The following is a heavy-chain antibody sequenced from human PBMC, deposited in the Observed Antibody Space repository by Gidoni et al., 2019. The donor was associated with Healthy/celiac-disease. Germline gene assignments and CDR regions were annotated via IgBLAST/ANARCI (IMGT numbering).Heavy chain of an antibody. V-gene: IGHV4-34*01. CDR1: GGSFSGYY. CDR2: INHSGST. Sequence: QVQLQQWGAGLLKPSETLSLTCAVYGGSFSGYYWSWIRQPPGKGLEWIGEINHSGSTNYNPSLKSRVTISVDTSKNQFSLKLSSVTAADTAVYYCARGLKTTVRSSTQDVWGQGTTVTVSS. CDR3: ARGLKTTVRSSTQDV. D-gene: IGHD4-17*01. J-gene: IGHJ6*02.